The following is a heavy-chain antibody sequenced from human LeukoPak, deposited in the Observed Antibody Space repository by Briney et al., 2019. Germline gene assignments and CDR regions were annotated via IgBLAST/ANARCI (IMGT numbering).Heavy chain of an antibody. D-gene: IGHD3-10*01. J-gene: IGHJ3*02. CDR2: IYPGDSDT. Sequence: GESLKISFNGSGYXFTSYWICWVRQMPGKGLEWTGRIYPGDSDTRYSPCFQGQVTISADKSISTGYLQWSSLKASDSAMYYCATNTMFRGIHASNIWGQGTMVTVSS. CDR1: GYXFTSYW. V-gene: IGHV5-51*01. CDR3: ATNTMFRGIHASNI.